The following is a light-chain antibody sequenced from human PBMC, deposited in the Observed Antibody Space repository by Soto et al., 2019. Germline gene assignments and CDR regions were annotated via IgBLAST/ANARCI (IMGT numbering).Light chain of an antibody. CDR2: TAS. J-gene: IGKJ5*01. CDR1: QSVSSN. Sequence: EIVMTQSPATLSVSPGERATLSCRSSQSVSSNLAWYQQKPGQAPRLLIYTASSRATGIPDRFSGSGSGTDFTLTISSLEPEDFAVYYCQQRRNWPFTFGQGTRLEI. V-gene: IGKV3-11*01. CDR3: QQRRNWPFT.